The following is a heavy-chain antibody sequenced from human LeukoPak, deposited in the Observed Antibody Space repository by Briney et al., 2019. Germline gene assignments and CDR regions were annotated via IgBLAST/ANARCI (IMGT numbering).Heavy chain of an antibody. J-gene: IGHJ4*02. CDR3: AKDLGIWFGESHFDS. D-gene: IGHD3-10*01. CDR1: GFTFSSYA. CDR2: ISGSGGST. Sequence: GGSLRLSCAASGFTFSSYAMSWVRQAPGKGLEWVSAISGSGGSTYYADSVKGRFTISRDNSKNTLYLQMNSLRAEDTAVYYCAKDLGIWFGESHFDSWGQGTLVTVSS. V-gene: IGHV3-23*01.